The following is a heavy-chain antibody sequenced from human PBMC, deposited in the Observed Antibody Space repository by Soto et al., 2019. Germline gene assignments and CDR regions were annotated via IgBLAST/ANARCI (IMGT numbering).Heavy chain of an antibody. CDR3: ARGRYYDSSFDS. V-gene: IGHV4-34*01. D-gene: IGHD3-22*01. Sequence: PSETLSLTCAVYGGSFSGYYWSWIRQPPGKGLEWIGEINHSGSTNYNPSLKSRVTISVDTSKNQFSLKLSSVTAADTAVYYCARGRYYDSSFDSWGQGTPVTVSS. CDR1: GGSFSGYY. CDR2: INHSGST. J-gene: IGHJ4*02.